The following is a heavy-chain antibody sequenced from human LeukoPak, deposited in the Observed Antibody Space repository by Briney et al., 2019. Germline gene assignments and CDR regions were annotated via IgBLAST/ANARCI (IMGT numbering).Heavy chain of an antibody. CDR1: GFTFRSYA. CDR3: AKGNYYGSGSLSNSALDI. Sequence: GGSLRLSCAASGFTFRSYAMNWVRQAPGKGLEWVSVISGSGGSTYYADSVRGRFTISRDNSKNTLYLQMNSLRAEDTAVYYCAKGNYYGSGSLSNSALDIWGQGTMVTVSS. D-gene: IGHD3-10*01. V-gene: IGHV3-23*01. J-gene: IGHJ3*02. CDR2: ISGSGGST.